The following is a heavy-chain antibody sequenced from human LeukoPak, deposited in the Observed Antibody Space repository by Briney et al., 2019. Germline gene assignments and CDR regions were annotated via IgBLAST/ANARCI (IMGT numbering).Heavy chain of an antibody. Sequence: SVKVSCKPSGGTFSSYAISWVRQAPGQGLEWMGGIIPIFGTANYAQEFQARVTITADESTSTAYMELSSLRSEDTAVYYCARRYYYDSSGYYYVYWGQGTLVTVSS. V-gene: IGHV1-69*13. CDR3: ARRYYYDSSGYYYVY. CDR2: IIPIFGTA. CDR1: GGTFSSYA. J-gene: IGHJ4*02. D-gene: IGHD3-22*01.